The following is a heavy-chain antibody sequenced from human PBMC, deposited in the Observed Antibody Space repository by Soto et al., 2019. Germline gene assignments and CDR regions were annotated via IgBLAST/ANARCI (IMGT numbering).Heavy chain of an antibody. J-gene: IGHJ3*02. CDR1: GFTFSSYA. V-gene: IGHV3-30-3*01. Sequence: GGSLRLSCAASGFTFSSYAMHWVRQAPGKGLEWVAVISYDGSNKYYADSVKGRFTISRDNSKNTLYLQMNSLRAEDTAVYYCASDIAAAVPRDAFDIWGQGTMVTVSS. CDR2: ISYDGSNK. CDR3: ASDIAAAVPRDAFDI. D-gene: IGHD6-13*01.